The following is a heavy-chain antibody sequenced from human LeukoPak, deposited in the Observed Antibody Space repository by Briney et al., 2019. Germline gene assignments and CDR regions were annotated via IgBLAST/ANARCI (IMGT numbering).Heavy chain of an antibody. V-gene: IGHV4-30-4*01. J-gene: IGHJ4*02. Sequence: SETLSLTCTVSGGSISSDSYYWSWIRQPPGKGLEWIGYIYYSGSTYYNPSLKSRVTISVDTSKNQFSLKLSSVTAADTAVYYCASLIQLWLDGDYFDYWGQGTLVTVSS. CDR1: GGSISSDSYY. CDR2: IYYSGST. CDR3: ASLIQLWLDGDYFDY. D-gene: IGHD5-18*01.